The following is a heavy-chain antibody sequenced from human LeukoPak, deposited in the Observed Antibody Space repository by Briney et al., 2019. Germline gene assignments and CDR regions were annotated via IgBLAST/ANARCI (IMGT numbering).Heavy chain of an antibody. D-gene: IGHD6-19*01. CDR1: GFTFSSYG. CDR3: ARDQEQWLVLGWFDP. Sequence: PGGTLRLSCAASGFTFSSYGTSWVRQAPGKGLEWVSAISGSGGSAYYADSVKGRFTISRDNSKNTLYLQMNSLRAEDTAVYYCARDQEQWLVLGWFDPWGQGTLVTVSS. CDR2: ISGSGGSA. V-gene: IGHV3-23*01. J-gene: IGHJ5*02.